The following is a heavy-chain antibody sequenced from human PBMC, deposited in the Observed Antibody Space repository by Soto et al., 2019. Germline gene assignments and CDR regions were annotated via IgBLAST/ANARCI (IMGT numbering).Heavy chain of an antibody. D-gene: IGHD2-15*01. Sequence: EVQLVESGGGLVQPGGSLRLSCAASGFTFSSYSMNWVRQAPGKGLEWVSYISSSSSTIYYADSVKGRFTISRDNAKNSLYLQMNSLRAEDTAVYYCARDLVVAATQISKEYFQHWGQGTLVTVSS. J-gene: IGHJ1*01. CDR3: ARDLVVAATQISKEYFQH. CDR1: GFTFSSYS. V-gene: IGHV3-48*01. CDR2: ISSSSSTI.